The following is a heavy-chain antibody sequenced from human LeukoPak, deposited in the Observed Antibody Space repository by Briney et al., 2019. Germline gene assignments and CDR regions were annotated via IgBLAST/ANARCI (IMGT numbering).Heavy chain of an antibody. CDR2: IIPSGGGT. J-gene: IGHJ4*02. CDR1: GYTLTTYY. D-gene: IGHD5-18*01. Sequence: GASVKVSCKASGYTLTTYYMHWVRQAPGQGLEWMGIIIPSGGGTTYAQKFQGRVTITADESTSTAYMELSSLRSEDTAVYYCAREGRTAMVTAYYFDPWGQGTLVTVSS. V-gene: IGHV1-46*01. CDR3: AREGRTAMVTAYYFDP.